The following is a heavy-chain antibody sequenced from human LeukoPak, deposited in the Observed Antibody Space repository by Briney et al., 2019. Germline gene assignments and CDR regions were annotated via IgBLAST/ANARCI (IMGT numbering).Heavy chain of an antibody. D-gene: IGHD3-3*01. V-gene: IGHV4-34*01. Sequence: SETLSLTCAVYGGSFSGYYWSWIRQPPGKGLEWIGEINHSGSTNYNPSLKSRVTIPVDTSKNQFSQKLSSVTAADTAVYYCARAHAYYDFWSGYYYDAFDIWGQGTMVTVSS. CDR1: GGSFSGYY. CDR2: INHSGST. J-gene: IGHJ3*02. CDR3: ARAHAYYDFWSGYYYDAFDI.